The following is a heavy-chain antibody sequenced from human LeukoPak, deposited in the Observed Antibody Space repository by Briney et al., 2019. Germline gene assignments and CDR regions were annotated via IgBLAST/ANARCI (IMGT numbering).Heavy chain of an antibody. CDR3: ARDQDSLIRGHHYGYVY. Sequence: ASVKLACKASGYTFTSYGITWVRQAPGQGLEWMGWISAYNFDTHYAQKFHDRITMTTHTPTSTVYMELRTLRSDDTAVYYCARDQDSLIRGHHYGYVYWGQGTLVAVSS. V-gene: IGHV1-18*01. J-gene: IGHJ4*02. CDR1: GYTFTSYG. D-gene: IGHD5-18*01. CDR2: ISAYNFDT.